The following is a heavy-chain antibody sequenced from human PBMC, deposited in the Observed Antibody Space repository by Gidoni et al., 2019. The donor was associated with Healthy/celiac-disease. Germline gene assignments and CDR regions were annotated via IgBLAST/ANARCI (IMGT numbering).Heavy chain of an antibody. D-gene: IGHD6-6*01. Sequence: EVQLVESGGGLVKPGGSLRLSCAASGFTFSSYSMNWVRQAPGKGLEWVSSISSSSSYIYYADSVKGRFTISRDNAKNSLYLQMNSLRAEDTAVYYCARDHPSIAFNWFDPWGQGTLVTVSS. CDR1: GFTFSSYS. V-gene: IGHV3-21*01. CDR2: ISSSSSYI. CDR3: ARDHPSIAFNWFDP. J-gene: IGHJ5*02.